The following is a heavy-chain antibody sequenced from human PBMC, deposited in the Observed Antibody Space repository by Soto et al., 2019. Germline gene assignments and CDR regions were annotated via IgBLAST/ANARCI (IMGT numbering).Heavy chain of an antibody. D-gene: IGHD3-3*01. J-gene: IGHJ5*02. CDR1: GGSITSSNYY. V-gene: IGHV4-39*01. CDR2: VYYNGST. Sequence: SETLSLTCTVSGGSITSSNYYWGWIRQSPGKGLQWIGNVYYNGSTYYNPSLKSRVTISVDTSKNHFSLKLTSVTAADTAVYYCARQDDFWSGSNWFDPWGQGTLVTVSS. CDR3: ARQDDFWSGSNWFDP.